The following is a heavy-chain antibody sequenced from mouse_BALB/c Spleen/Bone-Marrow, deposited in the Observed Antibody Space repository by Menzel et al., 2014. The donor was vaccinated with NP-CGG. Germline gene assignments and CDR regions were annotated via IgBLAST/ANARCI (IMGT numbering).Heavy chain of an antibody. D-gene: IGHD2-4*01. CDR1: GFTFNSYG. Sequence: EVMLVESGGGLVKSGGSLKLSCAASGFTFNSYGMSWVRQTPEKRLEWVATISGGGSYTFYPDSVKGRFTISRDNAKNNLYLQLSSLTSEDTALYYWARHAYYDQTEVSFVFWGQGTLVTVSA. J-gene: IGHJ3*01. CDR3: ARHAYYDQTEVSFVF. CDR2: ISGGGSYT. V-gene: IGHV5-9-2*01.